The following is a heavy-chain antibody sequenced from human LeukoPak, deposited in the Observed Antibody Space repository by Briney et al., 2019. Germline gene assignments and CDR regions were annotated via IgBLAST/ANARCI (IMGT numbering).Heavy chain of an antibody. CDR2: IHYSGST. Sequence: SETLSLTCTVSGGSIGSGDYYWSWIRQPPGKGLEWIGYIHYSGSTYYNPSLRSRVTISVDTSKNQFSLKLSSVTAADTAVYYCARDGVVPAAIRPYYYYYGMDVWGQGTTVTVSS. V-gene: IGHV4-30-4*01. D-gene: IGHD2-2*02. CDR1: GGSIGSGDYY. J-gene: IGHJ6*02. CDR3: ARDGVVPAAIRPYYYYYGMDV.